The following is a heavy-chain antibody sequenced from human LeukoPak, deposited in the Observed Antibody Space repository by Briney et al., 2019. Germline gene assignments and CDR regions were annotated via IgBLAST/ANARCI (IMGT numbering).Heavy chain of an antibody. CDR3: ARWGYGDYYFDY. V-gene: IGHV4-61*02. D-gene: IGHD4-17*01. CDR1: GGSISSGSYY. CDR2: IYTSRST. Sequence: SETLSLTCTVSGGSISSGSYYWSWILQPAGRGLEGIARIYTSRSTHYNPSLKSLVTISVDTSKNQFSLKLSSVTAADTAVYYCARWGYGDYYFDYWGQGTLVTVSS. J-gene: IGHJ4*02.